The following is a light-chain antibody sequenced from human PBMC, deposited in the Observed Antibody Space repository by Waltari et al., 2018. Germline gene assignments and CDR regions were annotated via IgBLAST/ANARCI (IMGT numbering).Light chain of an antibody. CDR1: ETILFNSNNKNY. CDR3: QQYYTVSRT. CDR2: WAS. V-gene: IGKV4-1*01. J-gene: IGKJ1*01. Sequence: IVMTQSPDSLAVPLGERAAINCKSSETILFNSNNKNYLAWYQQKAGQPPKLPVYWASTRESGVPDRFSGSGSGTDFTLTISSLQAEDVAVYYCQQYYTVSRTFGQGTRVEIK.